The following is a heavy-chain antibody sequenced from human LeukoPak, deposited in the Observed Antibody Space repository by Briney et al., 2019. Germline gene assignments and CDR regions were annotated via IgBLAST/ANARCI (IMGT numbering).Heavy chain of an antibody. J-gene: IGHJ2*01. CDR3: ARTSTVIPEGSNWYFDL. CDR1: GFSLRTSGMC. D-gene: IGHD4-17*01. V-gene: IGHV2-70*01. CDR2: IDWDDDK. Sequence: ESGPALVKPTQTLTLTCTFSGFSLRTSGMCVSWIRQPPGKALAWLAFIDWDDDKYYSTSLKTRLTISKDTSKNQVVLTMTNMDPVDTATYYCARTSTVIPEGSNWYFDLWGRGTLVTVSS.